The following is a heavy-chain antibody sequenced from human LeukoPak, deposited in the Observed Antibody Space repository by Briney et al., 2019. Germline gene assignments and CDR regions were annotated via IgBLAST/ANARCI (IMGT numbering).Heavy chain of an antibody. V-gene: IGHV4-31*03. CDR2: IYYSGST. J-gene: IGHJ4*02. CDR3: ARDWSGFGELYFDY. CDR1: GGSISSGGYY. Sequence: SETLSLACTVSGGSISSGGYYWSWIRQHPGTGLEWIGYIYYSGSTYYNPSLKSRVTISVDTSKDQFSLKLSSVTAANTAVYYCARDWSGFGELYFDYWGQGTLVTVSS. D-gene: IGHD3-10*01.